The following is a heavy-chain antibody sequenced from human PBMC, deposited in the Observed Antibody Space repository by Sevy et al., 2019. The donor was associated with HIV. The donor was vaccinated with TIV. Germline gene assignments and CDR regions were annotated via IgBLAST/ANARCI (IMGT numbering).Heavy chain of an antibody. CDR1: GGTLRKNV. D-gene: IGHD3-16*01. J-gene: IGHJ3*01. Sequence: ASVKVSCKASGGTLRKNVISWVRQAPGRGLEWMGGIIPIFGTPTYGQNLQGRVTIFADESTSTSYLEVRSLRTEDTAMYFCARGGYAYGLLSRYAFDVWGQGTMVTVSS. CDR2: IIPIFGTP. V-gene: IGHV1-69*13. CDR3: ARGGYAYGLLSRYAFDV.